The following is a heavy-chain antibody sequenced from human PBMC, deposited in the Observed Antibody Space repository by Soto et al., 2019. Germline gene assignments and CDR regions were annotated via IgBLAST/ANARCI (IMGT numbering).Heavy chain of an antibody. D-gene: IGHD2-2*01. CDR3: AKEKISTSCCNWFDP. J-gene: IGHJ5*02. CDR1: GFTFSSYW. Sequence: GGSLRLSCAASGFTFSSYWMHWVRQAPGKGLVWVSRINSDGGSTSYADSVKGRFTISRDNAKNTLYLQMNSLRAEDTAVYYCAKEKISTSCCNWFDPWGQGTLVTVSS. CDR2: INSDGGST. V-gene: IGHV3-74*01.